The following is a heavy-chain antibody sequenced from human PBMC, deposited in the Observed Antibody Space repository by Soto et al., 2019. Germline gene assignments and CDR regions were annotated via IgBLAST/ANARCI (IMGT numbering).Heavy chain of an antibody. V-gene: IGHV1-18*04. CDR2: ISAYNGNT. J-gene: IGHJ4*02. D-gene: IGHD1-26*01. CDR3: AKEGRAERELRHSDY. Sequence: ASVKVSCKASGYTFTSYGISWVRQAPGQGLEWMGWISAYNGNTNYAQKLQGRVTMTTDASTSTAYMELRSLRSDDTAVYYCAKEGRAERELRHSDYWGQGTLVTVSS. CDR1: GYTFTSYG.